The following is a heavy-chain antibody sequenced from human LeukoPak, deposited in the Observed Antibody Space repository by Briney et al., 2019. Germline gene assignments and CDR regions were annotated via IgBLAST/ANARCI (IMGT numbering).Heavy chain of an antibody. CDR2: LYSGGST. V-gene: IGHV4-59*01. CDR1: GGSISTYY. CDR3: ARDGSGTYLNWFAP. J-gene: IGHJ5*02. Sequence: SETLSLTCTVSGGSISTYYWSWIRQPPGKGLEWIGFLYSGGSTKYNPSLESRVTISVHTSKNQFSLRLTSVTAADTAVYFCARDGSGTYLNWFAPWGQGTLVTVSS. D-gene: IGHD3-10*01.